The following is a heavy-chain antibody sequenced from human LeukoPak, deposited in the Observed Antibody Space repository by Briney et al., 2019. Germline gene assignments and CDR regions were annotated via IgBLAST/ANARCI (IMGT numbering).Heavy chain of an antibody. J-gene: IGHJ3*02. Sequence: ASVTVSYKASGYTFTSYYMHWVRQAPGQGLEWMGLINPSGGSTSYAQKFQGRVTMTRDTSTSTVYMELSSLRSEDTAVYYCARISDNYGILTGYTAFDIWGQGTMVTVSS. CDR3: ARISDNYGILTGYTAFDI. CDR1: GYTFTSYY. V-gene: IGHV1-46*01. CDR2: INPSGGST. D-gene: IGHD3-9*01.